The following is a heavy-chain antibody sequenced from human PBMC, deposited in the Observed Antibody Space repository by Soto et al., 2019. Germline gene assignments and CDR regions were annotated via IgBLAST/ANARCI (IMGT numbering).Heavy chain of an antibody. CDR2: IYYTGST. V-gene: IGHV4-31*03. D-gene: IGHD3-22*01. Sequence: QVQLQESGPGLVKPSQTLSLICTVSGGSINSGGYYWSWIRQLPGKGLEWIGYIYYTGSTYYNPSRKLRISTSVDSSTNQFSLKLCSVTAADTAIYFCARVFKTMSVYYGMDVWGQGTAVAVSS. J-gene: IGHJ6*02. CDR3: ARVFKTMSVYYGMDV. CDR1: GGSINSGGYY.